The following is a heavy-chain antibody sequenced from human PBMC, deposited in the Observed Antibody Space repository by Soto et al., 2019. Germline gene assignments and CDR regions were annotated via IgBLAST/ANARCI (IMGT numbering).Heavy chain of an antibody. J-gene: IGHJ6*02. CDR1: GDSFSSNSAA. Sequence: PSQTLSLTCAISGDSFSSNSAAWNWIRQSPSRGLEWLGRTYYRSKWYNDYAVSVKSRITINPDTSKNQFSLQLNSVAPEDTAVYYCARESRGGYGYYYYYYGMDVWGQGPTVTVSS. V-gene: IGHV6-1*01. CDR2: TYYRSKWYN. D-gene: IGHD5-12*01. CDR3: ARESRGGYGYYYYYYGMDV.